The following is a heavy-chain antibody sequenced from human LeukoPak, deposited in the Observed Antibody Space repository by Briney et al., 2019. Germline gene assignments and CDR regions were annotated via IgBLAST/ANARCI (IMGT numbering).Heavy chain of an antibody. CDR2: ISYDGSNK. J-gene: IGHJ4*02. CDR1: GFTFSSYA. Sequence: PGGSLRLSCAASGFTFSSYAMHWVRQAPGEGLEWVAVISYDGSNKYYADSVKGRFTISRDNSKNTLYLQMNSLRAEDTAVYYCARDLGRPVAMYYFDYWGQGTLVTVSS. D-gene: IGHD5-12*01. V-gene: IGHV3-30-3*01. CDR3: ARDLGRPVAMYYFDY.